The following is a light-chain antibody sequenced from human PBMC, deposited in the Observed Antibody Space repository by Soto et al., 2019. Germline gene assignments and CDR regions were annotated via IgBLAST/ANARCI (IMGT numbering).Light chain of an antibody. CDR2: VNIDGTH. CDR3: QTCDTGIRV. Sequence: QLVLTQSPSASASLGASVRLTCTLSSGHSNYAIAWHQQQPEKGPRFLMNVNIDGTHTKGDGIPDRFSGASSGAERYLTISSRQSEDEADYYCQTCDTGIRVFGGGTKLTVL. CDR1: SGHSNYA. V-gene: IGLV4-69*01. J-gene: IGLJ3*02.